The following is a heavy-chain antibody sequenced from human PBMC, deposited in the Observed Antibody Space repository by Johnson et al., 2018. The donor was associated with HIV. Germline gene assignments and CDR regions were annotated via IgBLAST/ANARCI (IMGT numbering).Heavy chain of an antibody. V-gene: IGHV3-23*04. CDR1: GFTFSSYA. CDR3: AKTFPLTAAGFPLNAFDI. J-gene: IGHJ3*02. D-gene: IGHD6-13*01. Sequence: VLLVESGGGLVQPGGSLRLSCAASGFTFSSYAMSWVRQAPGKGLEWVSAISGSGGSTYYADSVKGRFTISRDNSKNTLYLQMNSLRAEDTAVYYCAKTFPLTAAGFPLNAFDIWGQGTMVTVSS. CDR2: ISGSGGST.